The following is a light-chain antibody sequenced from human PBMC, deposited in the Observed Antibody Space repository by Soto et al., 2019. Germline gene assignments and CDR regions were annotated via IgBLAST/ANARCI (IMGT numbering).Light chain of an antibody. Sequence: QSVLTQPPSVSGAPGQRVTISCTGSNSNIGAGYDVHWYQQLLGAVPKLMIYEVSNRPSGVSNRFSGSKSGNTASLTISGLQAEDEADYYCSSYTSSSTWVFGGGTKLTVL. CDR2: EVS. J-gene: IGLJ3*02. V-gene: IGLV1-40*01. CDR3: SSYTSSSTWV. CDR1: NSNIGAGYD.